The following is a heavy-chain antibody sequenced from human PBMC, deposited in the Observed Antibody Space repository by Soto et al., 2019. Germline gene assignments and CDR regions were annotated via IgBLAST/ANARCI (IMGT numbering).Heavy chain of an antibody. D-gene: IGHD3-10*01. Sequence: SETLSLTCTVSGGSISSYYWRWIRQPPGKGLASIGYIYYSGSTNYNPSLKSRVTIAVDTSKNQFSLKLSSVTAADTAVYYCARDQYYGSGSYSSGDYYYGMDVWGQGTTVTVSS. CDR1: GGSISSYY. J-gene: IGHJ6*02. CDR3: ARDQYYGSGSYSSGDYYYGMDV. CDR2: IYYSGST. V-gene: IGHV4-59*01.